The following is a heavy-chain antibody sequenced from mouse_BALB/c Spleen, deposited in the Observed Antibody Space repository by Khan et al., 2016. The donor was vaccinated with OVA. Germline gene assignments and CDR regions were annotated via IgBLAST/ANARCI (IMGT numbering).Heavy chain of an antibody. D-gene: IGHD2-4*01. J-gene: IGHJ2*01. Sequence: EVQLQQSGTVLARPGASVKMSCKASGYSFTSYWMHWVKQRPGQGLEWIGAIYPGISDTRYNQKFKGKAKLTAVTSASTAYKEFSSLTNEDAAVYYCTRSYDSFYFDYWGQGTTLTVSS. CDR1: GYSFTSYW. V-gene: IGHV1-5*01. CDR3: TRSYDSFYFDY. CDR2: IYPGISDT.